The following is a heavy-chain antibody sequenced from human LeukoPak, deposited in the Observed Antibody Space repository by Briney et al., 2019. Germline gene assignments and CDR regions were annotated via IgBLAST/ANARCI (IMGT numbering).Heavy chain of an antibody. V-gene: IGHV3-21*01. CDR2: INNVASHI. D-gene: IGHD5/OR15-5a*01. J-gene: IGHJ4*02. Sequence: PGGSLRLSCAASGFTFSSSAMNWVRQAPGKGLEWVSSINNVASHIYYAHSVKGRFTISRDNAKNSLYLQMNSLSDEDTAVYYCARDPTQYLRSGHFDYWGQGTLVTVSS. CDR3: ARDPTQYLRSGHFDY. CDR1: GFTFSSSA.